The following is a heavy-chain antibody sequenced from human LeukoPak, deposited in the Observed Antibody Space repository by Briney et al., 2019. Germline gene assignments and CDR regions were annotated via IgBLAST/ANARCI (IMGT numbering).Heavy chain of an antibody. CDR3: ARSYYDFWSGSGAFDI. J-gene: IGHJ3*02. CDR2: INPNNGDT. CDR1: GYSFTGYQ. V-gene: IGHV1-2*02. Sequence: ASVKVSCKASGYSFTGYQMHWVRQAPGQGLEWMGWINPNNGDTNYAQKFQGRVAMTRDTSISTAYMELSSLRSDDTAVYYCARSYYDFWSGSGAFDIWGQGTMVTVSS. D-gene: IGHD3-3*01.